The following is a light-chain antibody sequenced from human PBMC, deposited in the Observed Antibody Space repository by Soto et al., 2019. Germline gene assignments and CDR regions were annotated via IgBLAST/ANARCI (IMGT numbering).Light chain of an antibody. V-gene: IGKV3-20*01. Sequence: EIALTQSPGPLSLSPGERATLSCRXSQSVSNNYLAWYQQKPGQAPRLLIYGASSRATGIPDRFSGSGSGTDFTLTISRLEPEDFAVYYCQQYGSSPLTFGGGTKVDIK. CDR3: QQYGSSPLT. CDR1: QSVSNNY. J-gene: IGKJ4*01. CDR2: GAS.